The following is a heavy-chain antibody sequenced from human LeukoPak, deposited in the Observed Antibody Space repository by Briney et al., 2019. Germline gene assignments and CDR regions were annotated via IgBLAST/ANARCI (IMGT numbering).Heavy chain of an antibody. CDR1: GYTFTGYY. CDR2: INPNSGGT. Sequence: GASVKVSCKASGYTFTGYYMHWVRQAPGQGLEWMGRINPNSGGTNYAQKFQGRVTMTRDTSISTAYMELSRLRSDDTAVYYCATARFVSGSYYCDYWGQGTLVTVSS. V-gene: IGHV1-2*06. CDR3: ATARFVSGSYYCDY. D-gene: IGHD3-22*01. J-gene: IGHJ4*02.